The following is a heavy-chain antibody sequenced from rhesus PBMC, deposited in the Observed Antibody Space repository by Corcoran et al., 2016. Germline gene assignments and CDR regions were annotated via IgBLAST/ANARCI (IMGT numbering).Heavy chain of an antibody. CDR3: ARRYYFDY. CDR1: GGSFSGYY. Sequence: QVQLQESGPGLVKPSETLSLTCAVSGGSFSGYYWGWIRQPPGKGLEWIGYISGSSGSTDYNPSLKSRVAISTDTSKNQFSLKLSSVTAADTAVYYCARRYYFDYWGQGVLVTVSS. V-gene: IGHV4-165*01. CDR2: ISGSSGST. J-gene: IGHJ4*01.